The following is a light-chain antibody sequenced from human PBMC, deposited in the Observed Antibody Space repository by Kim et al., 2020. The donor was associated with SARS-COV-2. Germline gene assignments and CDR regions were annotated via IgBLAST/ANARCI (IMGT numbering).Light chain of an antibody. J-gene: IGLJ3*02. Sequence: QSGLTQPPSVSATRGQRVTISWSGSSSNIGFSPVSWYQHLPGTAPKLLIYGNDQRPSGVPDRFSGSKSGTSASLAISGLQSRDEGDYYCATWDDTLSGRVFGGGTQLTVL. CDR3: ATWDDTLSGRV. CDR2: GND. CDR1: SSNIGFSP. V-gene: IGLV1-44*01.